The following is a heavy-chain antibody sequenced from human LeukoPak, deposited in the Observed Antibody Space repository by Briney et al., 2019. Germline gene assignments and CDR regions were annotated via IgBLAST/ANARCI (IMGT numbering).Heavy chain of an antibody. CDR1: GFTFSSYA. CDR3: AKARGNSNHNRDYYYMDV. CDR2: ISGSGGST. Sequence: GGSLRLSCAASGFTFSSYAMSWVRQAPGKGLEWVSAISGSGGSTYYADSVKGRFTISRDNSKNTLYLQMNSLRAEDTAVYYCAKARGNSNHNRDYYYMDVWGKGTTVTVSS. J-gene: IGHJ6*03. V-gene: IGHV3-23*01. D-gene: IGHD4-11*01.